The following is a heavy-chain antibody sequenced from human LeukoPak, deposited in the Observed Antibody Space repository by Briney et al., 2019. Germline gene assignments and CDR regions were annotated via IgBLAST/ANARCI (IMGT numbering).Heavy chain of an antibody. CDR2: ISTDGNDK. V-gene: IGHV3-30*04. Sequence: GGSLRLSCTASGFTFGDYAMSWFRQAPGKGLEWLTVISTDGNDKHYADSVKGRFTVSRDNSKNTLFLQMNNLRTEDTAVYYCAKDKSVSADYYFDYWGQGTLVTVSS. CDR3: AKDKSVSADYYFDY. CDR1: GFTFGDYA. D-gene: IGHD5/OR15-5a*01. J-gene: IGHJ4*02.